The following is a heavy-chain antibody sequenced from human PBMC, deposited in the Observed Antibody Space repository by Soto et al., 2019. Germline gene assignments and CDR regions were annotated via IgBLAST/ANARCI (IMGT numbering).Heavy chain of an antibody. CDR1: GGSFSGYY. V-gene: IGHV4-34*01. CDR3: ARAPRYGVRAKFDY. J-gene: IGHJ4*02. D-gene: IGHD2-8*01. Sequence: QVQLQQWGAGLLKPSETLSLTCAVYGGSFSGYYWSWIRQPPGRGWEGIGEINHSGSTNYNPSLKSRVTISVDTSKNQFSLKLSSVTAADTAVYYCARAPRYGVRAKFDYWGQGTLVTVSS. CDR2: INHSGST.